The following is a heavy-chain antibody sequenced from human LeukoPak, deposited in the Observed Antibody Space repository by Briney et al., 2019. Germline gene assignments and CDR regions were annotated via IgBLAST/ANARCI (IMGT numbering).Heavy chain of an antibody. Sequence: GGSLGLSCAASGFSFSTYWMHWVRQAPGEGLVWVSRINGDGSTTNYADSVKGRFTISRDNAKNTLYLQMNSLRAEDTAVYYCTRRVDATRWYDPWGQGTLVTVSS. CDR1: GFSFSTYW. CDR3: TRRVDATRWYDP. CDR2: INGDGSTT. D-gene: IGHD2-15*01. J-gene: IGHJ5*02. V-gene: IGHV3-74*01.